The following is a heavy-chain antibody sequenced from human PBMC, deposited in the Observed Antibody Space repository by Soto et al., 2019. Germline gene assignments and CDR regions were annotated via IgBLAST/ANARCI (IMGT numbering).Heavy chain of an antibody. CDR3: AKDRVVVVVAATPDVANWFDP. CDR2: ISGSGGST. V-gene: IGHV3-23*01. D-gene: IGHD2-15*01. J-gene: IGHJ5*02. Sequence: GGSLRLSCAASGFTFSSYAMSWVRQAPGKGLEWVSAISGSGGSTYYADSVKGRFTISRDNSKNTLYLQMNSLRAEDTAVYYCAKDRVVVVVAATPDVANWFDPWGQGTLVTVSS. CDR1: GFTFSSYA.